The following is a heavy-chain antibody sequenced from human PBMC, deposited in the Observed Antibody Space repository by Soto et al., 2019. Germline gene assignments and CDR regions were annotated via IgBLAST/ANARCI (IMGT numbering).Heavy chain of an antibody. J-gene: IGHJ4*02. CDR1: GGSISSGDYY. Sequence: QVQLQESGPGLVKPSQTLSLTCTVSGGSISSGDYYWSWIRQHPGKGLEWIGYIYYSGSTYYNPSLKSRVTISVDSSKNQFSLKLTSVTAADTAVYYCATYGSGSYKPTTFDYWGQGTLVTVSS. D-gene: IGHD3-10*01. CDR3: ATYGSGSYKPTTFDY. V-gene: IGHV4-31*03. CDR2: IYYSGST.